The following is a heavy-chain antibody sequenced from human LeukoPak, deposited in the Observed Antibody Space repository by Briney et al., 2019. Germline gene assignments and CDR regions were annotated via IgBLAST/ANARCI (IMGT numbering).Heavy chain of an antibody. CDR3: ARDQESPDPYYGSGSNDY. Sequence: ASVKVSCKASGYTFTGYYMHWVRQAPGQGLEWMGWISAYNGNTNYAQKLQGRVTMTTDTSTSTAYMELRSLRSDDTAAYYCARDQESPDPYYGSGSNDYWGQGTLVTVSS. J-gene: IGHJ4*02. CDR1: GYTFTGYY. V-gene: IGHV1-18*04. D-gene: IGHD3-10*01. CDR2: ISAYNGNT.